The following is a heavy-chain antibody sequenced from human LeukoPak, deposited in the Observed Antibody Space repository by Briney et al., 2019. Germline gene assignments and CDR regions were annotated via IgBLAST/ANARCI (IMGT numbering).Heavy chain of an antibody. V-gene: IGHV4-61*01. Sequence: PSETLSLTCTVSGGSVSSGSYYWSWIRHPPGKGLEWIGYIYYSGSTNYNPSLKSRVTISVDTSKNQFSLKLSSVTAADTAVYYCARVSITIFFDYWGQGTLVTVSS. CDR1: GGSVSSGSYY. D-gene: IGHD3-9*01. CDR3: ARVSITIFFDY. J-gene: IGHJ4*02. CDR2: IYYSGST.